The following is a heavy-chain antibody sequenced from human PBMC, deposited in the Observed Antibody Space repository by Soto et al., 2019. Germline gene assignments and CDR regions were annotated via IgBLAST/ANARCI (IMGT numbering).Heavy chain of an antibody. V-gene: IGHV3-9*01. CDR1: GFTFDDYA. CDR3: AKDSYYGSGHEAFDI. Sequence: GGSLRLSCAASGFTFDDYAMHWVRQAPGKGLEWVSGISWNSGSIGYADSVKGRFTISRDNAKNSLYLQMNSLRAEDTALYYCAKDSYYGSGHEAFDIWGQGTMVTVSS. CDR2: ISWNSGSI. D-gene: IGHD3-10*01. J-gene: IGHJ3*02.